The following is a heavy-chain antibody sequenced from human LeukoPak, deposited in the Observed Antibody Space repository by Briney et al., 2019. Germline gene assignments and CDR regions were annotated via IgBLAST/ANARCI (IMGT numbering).Heavy chain of an antibody. CDR3: ARDQGCSSTSCHSLFFHY. CDR1: GFTFSTYG. J-gene: IGHJ4*02. Sequence: GTSLRLSCAASGFTFSTYGMHWVRQAPGKGLEWVAIIWYDGSNKYNADSVKGRFTISRDNSKNTLYLQMNSLRAEDTAVYYCARDQGCSSTSCHSLFFHYWGQGILVTVSS. D-gene: IGHD2-2*01. V-gene: IGHV3-33*01. CDR2: IWYDGSNK.